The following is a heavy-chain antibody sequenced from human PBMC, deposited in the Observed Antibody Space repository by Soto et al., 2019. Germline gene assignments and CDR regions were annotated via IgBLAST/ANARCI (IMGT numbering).Heavy chain of an antibody. D-gene: IGHD3-9*01. CDR1: GYTFTSYA. CDR3: ARKDDILTGYYE. Sequence: QVQLVQSGAEVKKPGASVKVSCQASGYTFTSYAMHWVRQAPGQRLEWMGWINAGNGNTKYSQKFQGRVTITRDTSASTAYMELSSLRSEDTAVYYCARKDDILTGYYEWGQGTLVTVSS. CDR2: INAGNGNT. J-gene: IGHJ4*02. V-gene: IGHV1-3*01.